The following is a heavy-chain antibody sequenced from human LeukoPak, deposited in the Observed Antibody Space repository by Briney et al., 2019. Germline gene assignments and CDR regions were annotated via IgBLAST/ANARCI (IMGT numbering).Heavy chain of an antibody. D-gene: IGHD3-10*01. Sequence: PGGSLRLSCAASGFTFSSYSMNWVRQAPGKGLEWVSSISSSSSYIYYAASVKGRFTISRDNAKNSPYLQMSSLRAEDTAVYYCARVLSLYHYGSVRDYWGQGTLVTVSS. CDR1: GFTFSSYS. CDR3: ARVLSLYHYGSVRDY. V-gene: IGHV3-21*01. J-gene: IGHJ4*02. CDR2: ISSSSSYI.